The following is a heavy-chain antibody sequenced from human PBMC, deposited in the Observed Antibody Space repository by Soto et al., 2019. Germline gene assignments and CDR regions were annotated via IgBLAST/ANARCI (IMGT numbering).Heavy chain of an antibody. CDR1: GFPFSSHR. D-gene: IGHD3-22*01. CDR3: ANGDSSGFEYFQS. Sequence: GGAQTPACPTSGFPFSSHRIHGVRQVRGRGLEWVAVVSFDGTNKNYADSVRGRFTISRDNSKNTLYLQMSSLRAEDTAVYYCANGDSSGFEYFQSWGQGTLVTVSS. CDR2: VSFDGTNK. V-gene: IGHV3-30*18. J-gene: IGHJ1*01.